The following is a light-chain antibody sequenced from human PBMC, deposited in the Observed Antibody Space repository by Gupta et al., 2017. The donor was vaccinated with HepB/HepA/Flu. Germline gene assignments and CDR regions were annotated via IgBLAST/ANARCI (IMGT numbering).Light chain of an antibody. CDR1: TSDIGGYDY. V-gene: IGLV2-14*03. J-gene: IGLJ2*01. Sequence: QSAPTQPASASRSPGQSITISCIGTTSDIGGYDYVSWYQQHPGKAPKLRIFTVSYRPPGVSNRFSASKSGNSASLTISGLQAEDYSDYYCSSYTTGSTLFGGGTKLTVL. CDR3: SSYTTGSTL. CDR2: TVS.